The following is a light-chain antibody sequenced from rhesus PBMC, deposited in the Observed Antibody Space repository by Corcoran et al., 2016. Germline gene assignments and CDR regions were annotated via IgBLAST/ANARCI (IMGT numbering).Light chain of an antibody. CDR3: QHYYSTPYS. V-gene: IGKV1-25*01. CDR1: QGITND. Sequence: DIQMTQSPSSLSASVGDRVTITCRASQGITNDLAWYQQKPGETPKLLIYEASSLQSGIPSRFSGSGSGTDFTLTISSLPPEDFATYYCQHYYSTPYSFGQGTKVEIK. CDR2: EAS. J-gene: IGKJ2*01.